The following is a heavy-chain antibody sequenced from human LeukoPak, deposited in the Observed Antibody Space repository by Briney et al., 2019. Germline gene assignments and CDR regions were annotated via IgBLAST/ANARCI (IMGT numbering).Heavy chain of an antibody. CDR1: GGSISSSSYY. CDR3: ARDNKVYDYVWGSNWFDP. Sequence: SETLSLTCTVSGGSISSSSYYWGWIRQPPGKGLEWIGSIYHSGSTYYNPSLKSRVTISVDTSKNQFSLKLSSVTAADTAVYYCARDNKVYDYVWGSNWFDPWGQGTLVTVSS. J-gene: IGHJ5*02. D-gene: IGHD3-16*01. V-gene: IGHV4-39*07. CDR2: IYHSGST.